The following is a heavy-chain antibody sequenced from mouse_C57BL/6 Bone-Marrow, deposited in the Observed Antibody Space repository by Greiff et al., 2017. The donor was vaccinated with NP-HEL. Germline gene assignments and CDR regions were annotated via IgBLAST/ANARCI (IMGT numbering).Heavy chain of an antibody. Sequence: VQLKESGAELARPGASVKLSCKASGFTFTSYGISWVKQRTGQGLEWIGEIYPRSGNTYYNEKFKGKVTLSADKSSSTAYMELRSLTSKDSAVYFCNCYWYFDVWGKGTTVTVSS. V-gene: IGHV1-81*01. J-gene: IGHJ1*03. CDR1: GFTFTSYG. CDR3: NCYWYFDV. CDR2: IYPRSGNT. D-gene: IGHD4-1*02.